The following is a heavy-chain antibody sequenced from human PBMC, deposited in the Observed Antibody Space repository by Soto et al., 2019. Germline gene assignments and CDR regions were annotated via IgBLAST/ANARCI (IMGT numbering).Heavy chain of an antibody. D-gene: IGHD6-13*01. V-gene: IGHV3-33*01. J-gene: IGHJ4*02. CDR3: ARGDSSSWYIDY. Sequence: QVQLVESGGGVVQPGRSLRLSCAASGFTFSSYGMHWVRQAPGKGLEWVAVIWYDGSNKYYADSVKGRFTISRDNSKNTLYLQMNSLRAEDTAVYYCARGDSSSWYIDYWGQGTLVTVSS. CDR2: IWYDGSNK. CDR1: GFTFSSYG.